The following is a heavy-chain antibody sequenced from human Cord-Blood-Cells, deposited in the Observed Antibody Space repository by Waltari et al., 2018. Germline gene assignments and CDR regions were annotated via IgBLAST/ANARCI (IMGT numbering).Heavy chain of an antibody. V-gene: IGHV4-34*01. J-gene: IGHJ3*02. CDR2: INHSGST. D-gene: IGHD6-19*01. CDR1: GGSFHGYS. CDR3: ARFHSGWYAFDI. Sequence: QVHLQQSGAGLLKPSATLSLTCSDHGGSFHGYSWSWTRQPPGKGLEWIGEINHSGSTNYNPSLKSRVTISVDTSKNQFSLKLSSVTAADTAVYYCARFHSGWYAFDIWGQGTMVTVSS.